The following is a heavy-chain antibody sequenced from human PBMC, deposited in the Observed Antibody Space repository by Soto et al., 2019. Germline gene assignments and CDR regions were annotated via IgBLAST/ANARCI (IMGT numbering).Heavy chain of an antibody. D-gene: IGHD2-15*01. CDR2: TYYRSKWYN. V-gene: IGHV6-1*01. CDR1: GDRVSNNNNA. Sequence: SQSLSLPWAVSGDRVSNNNNACNLLRHSPWRGLEWLGRTYYRSKWYNEYAVSVRSRITINLDTSKNQFSLQLNSVTPEDTAVYYCARGRWSTFDYWGQGAQVTVSS. CDR3: ARGRWSTFDY. J-gene: IGHJ4*02.